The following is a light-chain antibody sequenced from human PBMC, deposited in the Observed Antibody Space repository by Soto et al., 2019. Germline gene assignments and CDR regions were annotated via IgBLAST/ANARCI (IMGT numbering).Light chain of an antibody. CDR1: QSVSNNY. J-gene: IGKJ5*01. V-gene: IGKV3-20*01. CDR3: QYYGSSTT. CDR2: GAS. Sequence: EIVLTQSPGTLSLSPGGRATLSCRASQSVSNNYLAWYQQKPGQAPRLLIHGASNRATGIPDRFSGSGSGTDFTLTISRLEPEDFAVYYCQYYGSSTTFGQGTRLEIK.